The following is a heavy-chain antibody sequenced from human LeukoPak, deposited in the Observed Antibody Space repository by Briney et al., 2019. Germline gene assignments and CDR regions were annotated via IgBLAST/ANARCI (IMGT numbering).Heavy chain of an antibody. J-gene: IGHJ5*02. D-gene: IGHD3-10*01. CDR1: GFTFSNYG. CDR3: AKDCYGSGSPRWFDP. CDR2: ISGSSGST. Sequence: GGSLRLSCAASGFTFSNYGMSWVRQAPGKGLEWVSGISGSSGSTYYADSVKGRFTISRDNSKNTLHLEMNSLKAEDTALYYCAKDCYGSGSPRWFDPWGQGTLVTVSS. V-gene: IGHV3-23*01.